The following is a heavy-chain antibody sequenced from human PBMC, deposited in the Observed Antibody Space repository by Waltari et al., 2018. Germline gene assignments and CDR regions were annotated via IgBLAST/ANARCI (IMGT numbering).Heavy chain of an antibody. CDR3: AKDRGLLWDPGRPQVFVDFDY. Sequence: EVQLLESGGGLVQPGGSLRLSCAASGFTFSSYAMSWVRQAPGKGLEWVSVIYSGVSTYDADSVKGRVTISRDNSKNTLYLQMNSLRADDTAVYYCAKDRGLLWDPGRPQVFVDFDYWGQGTLVTVSS. CDR1: GFTFSSYA. J-gene: IGHJ4*02. CDR2: IYSGVST. V-gene: IGHV3-23*03. D-gene: IGHD2-2*01.